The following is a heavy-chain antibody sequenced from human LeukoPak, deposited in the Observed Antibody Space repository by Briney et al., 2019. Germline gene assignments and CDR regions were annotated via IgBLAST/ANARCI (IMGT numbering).Heavy chain of an antibody. D-gene: IGHD1-26*01. Sequence: SETLSLTCTVSGGSISSSSYYWGWIRQPPGKGLEWIGSIYYSGSTYYNPSLKSRVTISIDTSKNQFSLKLSSVTAADTAVYYCARVAVGAKEAFDIWGQGTMVTVSS. CDR2: IYYSGST. CDR3: ARVAVGAKEAFDI. V-gene: IGHV4-39*07. CDR1: GGSISSSSYY. J-gene: IGHJ3*02.